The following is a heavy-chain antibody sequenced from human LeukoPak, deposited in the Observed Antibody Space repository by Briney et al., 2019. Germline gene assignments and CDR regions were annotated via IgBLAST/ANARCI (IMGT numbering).Heavy chain of an antibody. J-gene: IGHJ5*02. CDR1: GGTFSSYT. V-gene: IGHV1-69*02. D-gene: IGHD3-3*01. CDR2: IIPIPGIA. CDR3: ARGTYYDFWSGINWFDP. Sequence: SVKVSCKASGGTFSSYTISWVRQAPGQGLEWMGRIIPIPGIANYAQKFQGRVTITAGKSTSTAYMELSSLRSEDTAVYYCARGTYYDFWSGINWFDPWGQGTLVTVSS.